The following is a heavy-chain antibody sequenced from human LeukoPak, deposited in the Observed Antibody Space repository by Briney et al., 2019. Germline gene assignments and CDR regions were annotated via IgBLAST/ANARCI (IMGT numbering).Heavy chain of an antibody. V-gene: IGHV1-18*01. CDR1: GYTFTSYG. CDR3: ARLRHAADYYFDY. Sequence: ASVKVSCKASGYTFTSYGISWVRQAPGQGLEWMGWISAYNGNTNYAQKLQGRVTVTTDTSTSTVYVELSSLTFEDTAVYYCARLRHAADYYFDYWGQGSLVTVSS. CDR2: ISAYNGNT. J-gene: IGHJ4*02. D-gene: IGHD5-12*01.